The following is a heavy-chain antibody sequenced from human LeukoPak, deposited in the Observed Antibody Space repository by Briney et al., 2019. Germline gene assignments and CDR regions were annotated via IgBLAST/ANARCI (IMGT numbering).Heavy chain of an antibody. J-gene: IGHJ4*02. V-gene: IGHV3-7*01. CDR3: ARDRALYDSRRGYYYTEDDY. Sequence: GGSLRLSSAASGFTFSTYWMSWVRQAPGKGLEWVANINQDGSEKYSVDSVKGRFTISRDNAKSSLYLQMNSLRADDTAVYYCARDRALYDSRRGYYYTEDDYWGQGTLVTVSS. CDR2: INQDGSEK. CDR1: GFTFSTYW. D-gene: IGHD3-22*01.